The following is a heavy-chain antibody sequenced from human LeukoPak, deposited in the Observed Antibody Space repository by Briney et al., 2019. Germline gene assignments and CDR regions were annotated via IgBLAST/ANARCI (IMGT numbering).Heavy chain of an antibody. Sequence: ASVKVSCKASGYTFTSYDINWVRQATGQGLEWMGWMNPNSGNTGYAQKFQGRVTITRNTSISTAYMELSSLRSEDTAVYYCARDLGSCSSCQRDYWGQGTLVTVSS. CDR1: GYTFTSYD. D-gene: IGHD6-13*01. CDR2: MNPNSGNT. V-gene: IGHV1-8*03. CDR3: ARDLGSCSSCQRDY. J-gene: IGHJ4*02.